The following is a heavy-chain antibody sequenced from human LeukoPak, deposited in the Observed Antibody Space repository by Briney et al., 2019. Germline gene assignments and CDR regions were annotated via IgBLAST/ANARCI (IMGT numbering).Heavy chain of an antibody. Sequence: KPSETLSLTCTVSGGSISSSSYYWGWIRQPPGKGLEWIGSIYYSGSTYYNPSLKSRVTISVDRSKNQFSLKLSSVTAADTAVYYCARSVGGSYWGYYFDYWGQGTLVTVSS. J-gene: IGHJ4*02. V-gene: IGHV4-39*07. CDR3: ARSVGGSYWGYYFDY. D-gene: IGHD1-26*01. CDR1: GGSISSSSYY. CDR2: IYYSGST.